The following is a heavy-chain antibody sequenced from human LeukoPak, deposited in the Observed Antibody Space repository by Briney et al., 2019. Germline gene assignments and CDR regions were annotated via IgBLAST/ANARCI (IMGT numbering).Heavy chain of an antibody. CDR3: ARDKGTGSSWYDY. D-gene: IGHD6-13*01. V-gene: IGHV1-2*02. CDR2: INPNSGGT. CDR1: GYTFTGYY. J-gene: IGHJ4*02. Sequence: GASVKVSCKASGYTFTGYYMHWVRQAPGQGLEWMGWINPNSGGTNYAQKFQGRVTMTRDTSISTAYMELSRLRSDDTAVYYCARDKGTGSSWYDYWGQGTLVTVSS.